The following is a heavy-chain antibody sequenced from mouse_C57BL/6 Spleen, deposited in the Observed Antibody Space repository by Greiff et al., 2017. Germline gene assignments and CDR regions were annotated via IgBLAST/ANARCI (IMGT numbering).Heavy chain of an antibody. CDR1: GYTFTSYW. CDR3: ARAEDGYSMDY. D-gene: IGHD2-3*01. Sequence: QVQLKQPGAELVMPGASVKLSCKASGYTFTSYWMHWVKQRPGQGLEWIGEIDPSDSYTNYNQKFKGKSTLTVDKSSSTAYMQLSSLTSEDSAVYYCARAEDGYSMDYWGQGTSVTVSS. V-gene: IGHV1-69*01. J-gene: IGHJ4*01. CDR2: IDPSDSYT.